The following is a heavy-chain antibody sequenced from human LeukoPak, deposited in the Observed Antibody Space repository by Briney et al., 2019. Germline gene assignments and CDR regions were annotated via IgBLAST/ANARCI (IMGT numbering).Heavy chain of an antibody. CDR1: GFTFSSYA. CDR3: ARDRETYYYDSSGAIQH. CDR2: ISSSSSYI. V-gene: IGHV3-21*01. J-gene: IGHJ1*01. D-gene: IGHD3-22*01. Sequence: GGSLRLSCAASGFTFSSYAMSWVRQAPGKGLEWVSAISSSSSYIYYADSVKGRFTISRDNAKNSLYLQMNSLRAEDTAVYYCARDRETYYYDSSGAIQHWGQGTLVTVSS.